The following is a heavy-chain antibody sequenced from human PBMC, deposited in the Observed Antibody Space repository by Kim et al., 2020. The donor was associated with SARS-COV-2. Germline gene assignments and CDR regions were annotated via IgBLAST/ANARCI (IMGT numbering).Heavy chain of an antibody. Sequence: SVKVSCKASGGTFSSYAISWVRQAPGQGLEWMGGIIPIFGTANYAQKFQGRVTITADESTSTAYMELSSLRSEDTAVYYCAREVEGQQWIGRWHNWFDPWGQGTLVTVSS. V-gene: IGHV1-69*13. J-gene: IGHJ5*02. CDR3: AREVEGQQWIGRWHNWFDP. D-gene: IGHD6-19*01. CDR2: IIPIFGTA. CDR1: GGTFSSYA.